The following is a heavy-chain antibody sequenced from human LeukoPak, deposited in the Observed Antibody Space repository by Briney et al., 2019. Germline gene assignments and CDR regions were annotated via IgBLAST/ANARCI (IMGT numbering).Heavy chain of an antibody. J-gene: IGHJ4*02. V-gene: IGHV1-69*06. Sequence: ASVKVSCKASGGTFSSYAISWVRQAPGQGLEWMGGIIPIFGTANYAQKFQGRVTITADKSTSTAYMELSSLRSEDTAVYYCARVASGDLTYFDYWGREPWSPSPQ. D-gene: IGHD3-10*01. CDR2: IIPIFGTA. CDR1: GGTFSSYA. CDR3: ARVASGDLTYFDY.